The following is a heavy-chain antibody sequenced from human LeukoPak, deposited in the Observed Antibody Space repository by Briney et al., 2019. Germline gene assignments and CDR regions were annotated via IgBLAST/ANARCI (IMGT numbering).Heavy chain of an antibody. V-gene: IGHV3-23*01. J-gene: IGHJ4*02. CDR3: AKDDRIVVVPAVNFDY. Sequence: GGSLRLSCAASGFTFSSYAMSWVRQAPGKGLEWVSAISGSGGSTYYADSVKGRFTISRDNSKNTLYLQMNSLRAEDTAVYYCAKDDRIVVVPAVNFDYWGQGTLVTVSS. D-gene: IGHD2-2*01. CDR2: ISGSGGST. CDR1: GFTFSSYA.